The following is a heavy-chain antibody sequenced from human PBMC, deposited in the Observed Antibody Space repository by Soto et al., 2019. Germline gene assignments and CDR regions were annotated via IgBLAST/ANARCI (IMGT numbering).Heavy chain of an antibody. CDR3: AREGWPLLQTGMDV. J-gene: IGHJ6*02. D-gene: IGHD2-15*01. CDR1: GCSCRSYS. V-gene: IGHV3-48*02. Sequence: GSLRLSCAASGCSCRSYSMNWVRQAPGKGLEWVSYISSSNRTINYADSVKGRFIISRDNAKNSLYLQMHSLRDEDTAVYYCAREGWPLLQTGMDVWGQGTTVTVSS. CDR2: ISSSNRTI.